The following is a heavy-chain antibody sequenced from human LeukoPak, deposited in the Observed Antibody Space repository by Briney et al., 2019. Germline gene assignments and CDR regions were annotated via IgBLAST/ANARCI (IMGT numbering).Heavy chain of an antibody. CDR1: GFTFSSYW. Sequence: GGSLRLSCAASGFTFSSYWMSWIRQAPGKGLEWVANIKEDGSDKNYVDSVRGRFTISRDNAKNALYLQMNSLRAEDTAVYYCGREVPGGTMSLDCWGQGTVVTVSP. CDR3: GREVPGGTMSLDC. CDR2: IKEDGSDK. D-gene: IGHD1-7*01. J-gene: IGHJ4*02. V-gene: IGHV3-7*04.